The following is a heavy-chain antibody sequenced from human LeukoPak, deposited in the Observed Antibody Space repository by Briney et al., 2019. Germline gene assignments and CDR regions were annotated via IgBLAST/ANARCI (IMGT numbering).Heavy chain of an antibody. V-gene: IGHV1-18*01. CDR2: ISAYNGNT. CDR3: ARTYGSGSYYPQYLYYFDY. D-gene: IGHD3-10*01. J-gene: IGHJ4*02. Sequence: ASVKVSCKASGYTFTSHGISWVRQAPGQGLEWMGWISAYNGNTNYAQKLQGRVTMTADTSTSTAYMELRSLRSDDTAVYYCARTYGSGSYYPQYLYYFDYWGQGTLVSVSS. CDR1: GYTFTSHG.